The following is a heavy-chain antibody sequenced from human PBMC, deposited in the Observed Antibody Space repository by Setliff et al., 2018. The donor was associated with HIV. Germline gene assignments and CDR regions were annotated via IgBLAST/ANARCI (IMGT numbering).Heavy chain of an antibody. J-gene: IGHJ4*02. D-gene: IGHD3-10*01. Sequence: SETLSLTCTVSGDSISSSTFYWAWIRQPPGKGLEWIGNIYYSGSTYYNPSLKTRVTISVDGSKNQFSLKLKSVTAADTAVYYCARWHPPYGFWEEDYWGQGTLVTVSS. V-gene: IGHV4-39*01. CDR1: GDSISSSTFY. CDR3: ARWHPPYGFWEEDY. CDR2: IYYSGST.